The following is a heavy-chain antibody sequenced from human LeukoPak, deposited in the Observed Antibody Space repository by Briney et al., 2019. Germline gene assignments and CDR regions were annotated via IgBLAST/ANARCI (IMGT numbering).Heavy chain of an antibody. Sequence: PGGSLRLSCAASGFTFRNAWMSWVRQAPGKGLEWVGRIKSKNNGGATDYAAPVTGRFTISRDDSRNTLYLQMNSLKTEDTGVYYCTTGSTSDYGSGSYTTLDYWGQGTLVTVSS. CDR1: GFTFRNAW. J-gene: IGHJ4*02. V-gene: IGHV3-15*01. D-gene: IGHD3-10*01. CDR3: TTGSTSDYGSGSYTTLDY. CDR2: IKSKNNGGAT.